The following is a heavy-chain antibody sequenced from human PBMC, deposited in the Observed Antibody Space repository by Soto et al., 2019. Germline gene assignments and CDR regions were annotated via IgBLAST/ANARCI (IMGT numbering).Heavy chain of an antibody. D-gene: IGHD1-26*01. Sequence: EVQLVESGGGLVKPGGSLRLSCAASGFTFSSYSMNWVRQAPGKGLEWVSSISSSSSYIYYADSVKGRFTISRDNAKNSLYLQMNSLRAEDTAVYYCARWWDLAIPFDYWGQGTLVTVSS. CDR2: ISSSSSYI. V-gene: IGHV3-21*01. J-gene: IGHJ4*02. CDR3: ARWWDLAIPFDY. CDR1: GFTFSSYS.